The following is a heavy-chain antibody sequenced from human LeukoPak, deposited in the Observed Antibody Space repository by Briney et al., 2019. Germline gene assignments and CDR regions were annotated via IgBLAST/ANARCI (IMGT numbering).Heavy chain of an antibody. Sequence: GGSLRLSCAASGLTFSGYWMHWVRQAPGKGLVWVSRIKSDGSSTSYADSVKGRFTISRDNAKNTLYLQMNSLRAEDTAVYYCASRGVVTGAFDIWGQGTMVTVSS. D-gene: IGHD4-23*01. CDR1: GLTFSGYW. V-gene: IGHV3-74*01. CDR2: IKSDGSST. J-gene: IGHJ3*02. CDR3: ASRGVVTGAFDI.